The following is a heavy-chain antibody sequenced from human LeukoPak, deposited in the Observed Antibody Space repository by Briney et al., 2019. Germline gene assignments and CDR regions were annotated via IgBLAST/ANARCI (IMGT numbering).Heavy chain of an antibody. CDR2: IKQDGSEK. Sequence: GGSLRLSCAASGFTFSSYWMSWVRQAPGKGLEWVANIKQDGSEKYYVDSVKGRFTISRDNAKNSLYLQMNSLRAEDTAVYYCARARITIFGVVSYDFDYWGQGTLVTVSS. J-gene: IGHJ4*02. CDR1: GFTFSSYW. V-gene: IGHV3-7*01. CDR3: ARARITIFGVVSYDFDY. D-gene: IGHD3-3*01.